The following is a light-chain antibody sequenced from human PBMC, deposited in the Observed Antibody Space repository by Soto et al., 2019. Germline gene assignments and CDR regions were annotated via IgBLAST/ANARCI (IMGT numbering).Light chain of an antibody. V-gene: IGKV4-1*01. CDR1: QSLPHSNGYNH. CDR3: QQYFDVPFT. J-gene: IGKJ4*01. Sequence: DILMTQSPLSLPFTPGEPSSISCRSSQSLPHSNGYNHLAWYQQKPGQPPQLIIYWASTRESGVPERFSGSGSGTDFTLTISSLEAEDVAFYWCQQYFDVPFTFGGGTKVDIK. CDR2: WAS.